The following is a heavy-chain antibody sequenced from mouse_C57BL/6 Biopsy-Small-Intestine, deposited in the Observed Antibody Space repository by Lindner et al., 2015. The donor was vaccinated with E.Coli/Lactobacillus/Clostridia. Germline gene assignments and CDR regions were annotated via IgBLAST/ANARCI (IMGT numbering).Heavy chain of an antibody. D-gene: IGHD2-5*01. J-gene: IGHJ4*01. V-gene: IGHV1-47*01. CDR3: ARRSNYDYAMDY. Sequence: VQLQESGAELVKPGASVKMSCKASGYTFTTYPVEWMKQIHGKSLEWIGNFHPYNDDSKYNEKFKGKAALTVEKSSSTVYLELSRLTSDDSAVYYCARRSNYDYAMDYWGQGTSVTVSS. CDR2: FHPYNDDS. CDR1: GYTFTTYP.